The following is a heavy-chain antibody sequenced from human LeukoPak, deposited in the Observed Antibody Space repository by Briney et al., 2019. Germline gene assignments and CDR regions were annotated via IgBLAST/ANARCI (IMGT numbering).Heavy chain of an antibody. CDR1: GYTFTGYY. CDR2: INPNSGGI. J-gene: IGHJ4*02. CDR3: ARVKDIVLMVYAIDY. Sequence: ASVKVSCKASGYTFTGYYMHWVRQAPGQGLEWMGWINPNSGGINYAQKFQGRVTMTRDTSISTAYMELSRLRSDDAAVYYCARVKDIVLMVYAIDYWGQGTLVTVSS. V-gene: IGHV1-2*02. D-gene: IGHD2-8*01.